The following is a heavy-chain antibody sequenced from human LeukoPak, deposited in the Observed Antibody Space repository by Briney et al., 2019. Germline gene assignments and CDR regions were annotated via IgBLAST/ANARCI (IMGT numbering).Heavy chain of an antibody. Sequence: GGSLSLSCAASGFIFSNYWMHWVRQAPGKGLVWVSRINSDGSSTSYTDSVKGRFTISRDNAKNTLYLQMNSLRAEDTAVYYCARFNGYYDSFDYWGQGTLVTVSS. V-gene: IGHV3-74*01. CDR3: ARFNGYYDSFDY. D-gene: IGHD3-22*01. J-gene: IGHJ4*02. CDR2: INSDGSST. CDR1: GFIFSNYW.